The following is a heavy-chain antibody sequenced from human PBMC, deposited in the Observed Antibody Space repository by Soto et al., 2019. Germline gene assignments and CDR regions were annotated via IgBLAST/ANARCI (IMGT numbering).Heavy chain of an antibody. J-gene: IGHJ4*02. CDR1: GYTFTSYG. CDR2: ISAYNGNT. D-gene: IGHD5-18*01. CDR3: ARSAGTAMVFYY. V-gene: IGHV1-18*01. Sequence: ASVKVSYKASGYTFTSYGISWVRPAPGQGLEWMGWISAYNGNTNYAQKLQGRVTITRDTSASTAYMELSSLRSEDTAVYYCARSAGTAMVFYYWGQRTLVTSPQ.